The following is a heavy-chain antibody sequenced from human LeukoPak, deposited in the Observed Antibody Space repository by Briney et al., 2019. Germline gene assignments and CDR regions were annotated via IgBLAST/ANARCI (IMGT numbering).Heavy chain of an antibody. V-gene: IGHV3-74*01. D-gene: IGHD6-13*01. J-gene: IGHJ5*02. CDR2: INTDGSST. Sequence: GGSLRLSCAASGFTFEDYAMHWVRQAPGKGLVWVSRINTDGSSTSYADSVKGRFTISRDNAKNTLYLQMNSLRAEDTAVYYCARESGIAAALDLWGQGTLVTVSS. CDR1: GFTFEDYA. CDR3: ARESGIAAALDL.